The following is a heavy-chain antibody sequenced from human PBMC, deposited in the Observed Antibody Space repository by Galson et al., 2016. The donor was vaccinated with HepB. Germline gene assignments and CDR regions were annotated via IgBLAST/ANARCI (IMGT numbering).Heavy chain of an antibody. Sequence: SLRLSCAASGFTFSNFAMHWVRQAPGKGLEWVAVIWYDGSNTYYADSVKGRFTISRDNSKNTVYLQLTSLRAEDTAIYYCARSNIAVAGTFSWFDPWGQGTLVTVSS. CDR3: ARSNIAVAGTFSWFDP. CDR2: IWYDGSNT. CDR1: GFTFSNFA. V-gene: IGHV3-33*01. D-gene: IGHD6-19*01. J-gene: IGHJ5*02.